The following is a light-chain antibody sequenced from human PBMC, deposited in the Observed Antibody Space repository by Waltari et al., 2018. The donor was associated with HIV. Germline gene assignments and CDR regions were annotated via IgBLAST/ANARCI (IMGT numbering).Light chain of an antibody. CDR2: KDT. CDR3: QSTNVVRV. V-gene: IGLV3-25*03. CDR1: ALSKQL. Sequence: SFELTQPPSVSVSPAQTARITCSGDALSKQLTFWYQKKPAQAPVLVIYKDTERPSGIPERFSGSTSGTTATLTISGVQAEDEADYYCQSTNVVRVFGGGTKLTVL. J-gene: IGLJ3*02.